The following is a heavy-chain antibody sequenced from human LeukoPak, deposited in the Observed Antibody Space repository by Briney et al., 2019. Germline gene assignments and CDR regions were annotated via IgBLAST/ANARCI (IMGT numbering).Heavy chain of an antibody. Sequence: GGSLRLSCAASGFTFSSYGMHWVRQAPGKGLEWVAFILYDGSNKYYADSVKGRFTISRDNSKNTLYLQMNSLRAEDTAVYYCNFARTGYWGQGTLVTVSS. V-gene: IGHV3-30*02. J-gene: IGHJ4*02. CDR2: ILYDGSNK. D-gene: IGHD3/OR15-3a*01. CDR1: GFTFSSYG. CDR3: NFARTGY.